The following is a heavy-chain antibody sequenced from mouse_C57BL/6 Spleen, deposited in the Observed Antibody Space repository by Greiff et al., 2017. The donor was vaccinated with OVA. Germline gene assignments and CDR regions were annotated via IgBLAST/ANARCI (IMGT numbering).Heavy chain of an antibody. D-gene: IGHD2-2*01. Sequence: QVQLQQPGAELVRPGSSVKLSCKASGYTFTSYWMHWVKQRPIQGLEWIGNIDPSDSETHYNQKFKDKATLTADKSSSTAYMQLSSLTSEDSAVYYGARSGEYGYDGDFDYWGQGTTLTVSS. CDR3: ARSGEYGYDGDFDY. J-gene: IGHJ2*01. V-gene: IGHV1-52*01. CDR1: GYTFTSYW. CDR2: IDPSDSET.